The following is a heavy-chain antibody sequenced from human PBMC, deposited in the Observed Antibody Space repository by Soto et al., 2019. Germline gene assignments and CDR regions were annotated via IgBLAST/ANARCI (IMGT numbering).Heavy chain of an antibody. D-gene: IGHD3-22*01. Sequence: GGSLRLSCAASGFTFSSYAMHWVRQAPGKGLEYVSAISSNGGSTYYANSVKGRFTISRDNSKNTLYLQMGSLRAEDMAVYYSARANYYDSSGYDHWGQGTLVTVSS. CDR1: GFTFSSYA. CDR2: ISSNGGST. CDR3: ARANYYDSSGYDH. J-gene: IGHJ4*02. V-gene: IGHV3-64*01.